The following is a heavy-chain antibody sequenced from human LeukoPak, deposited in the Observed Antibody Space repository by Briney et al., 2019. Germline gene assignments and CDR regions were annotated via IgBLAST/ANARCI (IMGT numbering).Heavy chain of an antibody. D-gene: IGHD2-21*02. CDR3: ARLQIVVVTASTFDY. CDR2: ISYDGSNK. V-gene: IGHV3-30-3*01. Sequence: GGSLRLSCAASGFTFSSYAVHWVRQAPGKGLEWVAVISYDGSNKYYADSVKGRFTISRDNSKNTLYLQMNSLRAEDTAVYYCARLQIVVVTASTFDYWGQGTLVTVSS. CDR1: GFTFSSYA. J-gene: IGHJ4*02.